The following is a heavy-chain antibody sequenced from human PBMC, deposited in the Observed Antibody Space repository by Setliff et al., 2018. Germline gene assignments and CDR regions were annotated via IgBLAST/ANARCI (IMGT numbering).Heavy chain of an antibody. CDR3: ARDRFYNSWSGTSITAPHDAFDI. CDR2: VNPSGGLT. Sequence: GASVKVSCKTSGYSFTVFGISWVRQAPGQGLEWMGIVNPSGGLTKYAQKFQGRVTMTSDTSTNTVYLEVSSLRSEDTAVYFCARDRFYNSWSGTSITAPHDAFDIWGQGTMVTVSS. D-gene: IGHD3-3*01. V-gene: IGHV1-46*03. CDR1: GYSFTVFG. J-gene: IGHJ3*02.